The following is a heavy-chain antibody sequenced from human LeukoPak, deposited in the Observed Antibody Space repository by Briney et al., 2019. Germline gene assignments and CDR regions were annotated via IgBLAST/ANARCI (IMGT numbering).Heavy chain of an antibody. CDR3: ARDAPYCSGGSCYDPWFDP. J-gene: IGHJ5*02. CDR1: GGSVSSASYY. Sequence: SETLFLTCTVSGGSVSSASYYWTWIRQPPGKGLEWIGYIYASGNTNYNPSLKSRVTISVDTSKNQFSLKLSSVTAADTAVYYCARDAPYCSGGSCYDPWFDPWGQGTLVTVSS. V-gene: IGHV4-61*01. CDR2: IYASGNT. D-gene: IGHD2-15*01.